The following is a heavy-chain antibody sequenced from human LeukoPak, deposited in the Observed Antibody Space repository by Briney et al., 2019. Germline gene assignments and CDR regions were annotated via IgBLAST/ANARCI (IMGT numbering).Heavy chain of an antibody. D-gene: IGHD4-17*01. J-gene: IGHJ4*02. V-gene: IGHV4-34*01. CDR2: INHSGSI. CDR1: GGSFSGYY. CDR3: ARGLDDYGDYQYYFNY. Sequence: SETLSLTCAVYGGSFSGYYWSWIRQPPGKGLEWIGEINHSGSINYNPSLKSRVTISVDTSKNQFSLKLSSVTAADTAVYYCARGLDDYGDYQYYFNYWGQGTLVTVSS.